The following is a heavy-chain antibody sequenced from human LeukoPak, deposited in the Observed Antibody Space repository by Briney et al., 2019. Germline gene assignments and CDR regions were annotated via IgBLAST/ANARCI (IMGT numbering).Heavy chain of an antibody. V-gene: IGHV3-15*01. CDR1: GFTFSHAW. CDR3: STLSGGDSSNY. CDR2: IKSKADGGTT. J-gene: IGHJ4*02. Sequence: PGGSLRLSCAASGFTFSHAWLSWVRPAPGKGLEWVGRIKSKADGGTTDYAAPVKGRFTISRDHSKNTLYLQMNSLKTEDTAVYSCSTLSGGDSSNYWGQGTLVTVSS. D-gene: IGHD2-21*02.